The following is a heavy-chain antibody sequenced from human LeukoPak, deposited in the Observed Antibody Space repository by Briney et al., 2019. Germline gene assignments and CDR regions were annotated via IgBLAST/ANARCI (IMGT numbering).Heavy chain of an antibody. CDR2: LYYSGST. CDR1: GGSISSTTYY. V-gene: IGHV4-39*01. J-gene: IGHJ2*01. CDR3: ARLAYWYFDL. D-gene: IGHD3-3*02. Sequence: TPSETLSLTCSVSGGSISSTTYYWGWIRQPPGKGLEWIGSLYYSGSTYYNPSLKSRVTISVDTSKNQFSLKLSSVTAADTAVYYCARLAYWYFDLWGRGTLVTVSS.